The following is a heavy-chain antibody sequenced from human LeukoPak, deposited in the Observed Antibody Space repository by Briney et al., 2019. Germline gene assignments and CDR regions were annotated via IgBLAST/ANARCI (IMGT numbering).Heavy chain of an antibody. Sequence: PGGSLRLSCAASGFTFSTYGLHWVRQAPGKGLEWVALIWYDGSNKYYADSVKGRFTISRDNSKNTLYLQMNSLRAEDTAVYYCAREKQKSRSGWYCLAYWGEGTLVTVSS. D-gene: IGHD6-19*01. CDR1: GFTFSTYG. V-gene: IGHV3-33*01. J-gene: IGHJ4*02. CDR2: IWYDGSNK. CDR3: AREKQKSRSGWYCLAY.